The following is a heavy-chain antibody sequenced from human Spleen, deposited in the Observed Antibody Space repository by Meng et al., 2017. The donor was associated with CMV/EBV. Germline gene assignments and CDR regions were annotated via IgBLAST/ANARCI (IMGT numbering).Heavy chain of an antibody. D-gene: IGHD3-3*01. CDR3: ARVLAIFGVSGSPPWYFDL. J-gene: IGHJ2*01. CDR1: GGSISSYY. CDR2: IYTSGST. V-gene: IGHV4-4*07. Sequence: QGHLQESGPGLVKPSGTLSLTCTVSGGSISSYYWSWIRQPAGKGLEWIGRIYTSGSTNYNPSLKSRVTMSVDTSKNQFSLKLSSVTAADTAVYYCARVLAIFGVSGSPPWYFDLWGRGTLVTVSS.